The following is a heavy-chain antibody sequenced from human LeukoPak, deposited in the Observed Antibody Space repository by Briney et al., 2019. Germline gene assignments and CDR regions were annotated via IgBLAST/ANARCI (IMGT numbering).Heavy chain of an antibody. CDR1: GGTFSSYA. Sequence: SVKVSCKASGGTFSSYAISWVRQAPGQGLEWMGGIIPIFGTANYAQKFQGRVTMTTDTSTSTAYMELRSLRSDDTAVYYCARILADWFDPWGQGTLVTVSS. V-gene: IGHV1-69*05. CDR2: IIPIFGTA. CDR3: ARILADWFDP. J-gene: IGHJ5*02.